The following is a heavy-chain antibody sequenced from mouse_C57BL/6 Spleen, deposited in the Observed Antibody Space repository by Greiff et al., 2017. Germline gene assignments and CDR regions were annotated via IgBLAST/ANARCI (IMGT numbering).Heavy chain of an antibody. J-gene: IGHJ4*01. CDR3: ARSYDYGDYYAMDY. D-gene: IGHD2-4*01. V-gene: IGHV1-18*01. CDR1: GYTFTDYN. Sequence: VQLKESGPELVKPGASVKIPCKASGYTFTDYNMDWVKQSHGKSLEWIGDINPNNGGTIYNQKFKGKATLTVDKSSSTAYMELRSLTSEDTAVYYCARSYDYGDYYAMDYWGQGTSGTVSS. CDR2: INPNNGGT.